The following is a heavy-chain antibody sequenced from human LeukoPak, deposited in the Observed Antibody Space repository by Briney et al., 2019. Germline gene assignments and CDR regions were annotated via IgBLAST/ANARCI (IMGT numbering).Heavy chain of an antibody. V-gene: IGHV4-34*01. J-gene: IGHJ4*02. Sequence: SKTLSLTCAVYGGSFSAYSWSWIRQPPGKGLEWIGEINHSGSTNYNASLKSRLTISVDTSKNQFSLKLSSVTAADTAVYYCARVGPYKITMVRGIMGYCDSCGQGNLVTVSS. CDR2: INHSGST. D-gene: IGHD3-10*01. CDR3: ARVGPYKITMVRGIMGYCDS. CDR1: GGSFSAYS.